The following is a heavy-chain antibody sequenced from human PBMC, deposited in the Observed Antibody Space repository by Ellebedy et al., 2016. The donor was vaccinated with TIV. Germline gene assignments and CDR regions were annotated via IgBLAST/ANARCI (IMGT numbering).Heavy chain of an antibody. CDR2: VNQSGRT. Sequence: SETLSLTCAVYGGSFSGYYWSWVRQPPGKGLEWIGEVNQSGRTNYHPSLKSRVTISVDTFKNQFSLRLSSVTAADTAVYYCAEGRSGWYYFDYWGQGTLVTVSS. CDR1: GGSFSGYY. V-gene: IGHV4-34*01. J-gene: IGHJ4*02. D-gene: IGHD6-19*01. CDR3: AEGRSGWYYFDY.